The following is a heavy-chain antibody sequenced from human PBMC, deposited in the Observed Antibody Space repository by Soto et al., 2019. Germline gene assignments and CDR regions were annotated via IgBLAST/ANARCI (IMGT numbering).Heavy chain of an antibody. CDR3: AKVAQGDPLISDYGMDV. D-gene: IGHD2-21*02. J-gene: IGHJ6*01. V-gene: IGHV3-30*18. CDR2: VSYDGSDK. CDR1: GFPFSSYG. Sequence: EGSLRLSCAASGFPFSSYGMHWVRQAPGKGLEWVAVVSYDGSDKYYADSVKGRFTGSRDNSKNTLYLQMNSLRAEDTAVYYCAKVAQGDPLISDYGMDVWGQGTTVTVSS.